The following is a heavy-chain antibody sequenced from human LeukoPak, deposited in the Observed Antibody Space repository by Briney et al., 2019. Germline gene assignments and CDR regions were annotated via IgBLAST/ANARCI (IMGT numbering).Heavy chain of an antibody. D-gene: IGHD6-13*01. Sequence: SGPTLVRPTQTLTLTCTLSGISLTTPGVGVAWVRQPPGKALEWLALVYWDDDKRHSPSLKSRVSIAQDTSKNHVVLTMSNMKPEDTATYFCAYRRPAAGPPTDWFDAWGHGTLVIVFS. CDR2: VYWDDDK. V-gene: IGHV2-5*02. CDR3: AYRRPAAGPPTDWFDA. J-gene: IGHJ5*01. CDR1: GISLTTPGVG.